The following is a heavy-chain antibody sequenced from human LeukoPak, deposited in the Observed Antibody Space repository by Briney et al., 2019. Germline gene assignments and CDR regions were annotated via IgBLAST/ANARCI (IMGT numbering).Heavy chain of an antibody. CDR3: ARINRNYFDY. V-gene: IGHV4-59*08. CDR1: DGSISSYY. Sequence: PSETLSLTCTVSDGSISSYYWSWVWQPPGKGLEWSGYIYYSGNTNYNPSLKSRLTMSADRSRNQFSLNLNSVTAADTAVYYCARINRNYFDYWGQGILVTVSS. CDR2: IYYSGNT. D-gene: IGHD1-14*01. J-gene: IGHJ4*02.